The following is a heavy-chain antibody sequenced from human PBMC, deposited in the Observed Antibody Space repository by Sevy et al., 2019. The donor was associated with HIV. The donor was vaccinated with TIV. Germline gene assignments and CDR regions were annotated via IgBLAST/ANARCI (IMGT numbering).Heavy chain of an antibody. CDR2: IKSKTDGGTT. D-gene: IGHD3-10*01. V-gene: IGHV3-15*07. Sequence: GGSLRLSCVASGFLFSSYNLNWVRQVPGKGLEWVGRIKSKTDGGTTDYAAPVKGRFTISRDDSKNTLYLQMNSLKTEDTAVYYCTTERSYHYYDSGSYYSLRYFDSWGQGTLVTVSS. CDR3: TTERSYHYYDSGSYYSLRYFDS. J-gene: IGHJ4*02. CDR1: GFLFSSYN.